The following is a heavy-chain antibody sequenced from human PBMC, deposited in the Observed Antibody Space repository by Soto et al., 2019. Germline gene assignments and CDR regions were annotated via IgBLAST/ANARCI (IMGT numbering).Heavy chain of an antibody. Sequence: ASVKVSCKASGYTFTSYAMHWVRQAPGQRLEWMGWINAGNGNTKYSQKFQGRVTITRDTSASTAYMELSSLRSEDTAVYYCAREVGIAAAGTGYYYYCMDVWGKGTTVTVSS. CDR3: AREVGIAAAGTGYYYYCMDV. CDR1: GYTFTSYA. V-gene: IGHV1-3*01. CDR2: INAGNGNT. D-gene: IGHD6-13*01. J-gene: IGHJ6*03.